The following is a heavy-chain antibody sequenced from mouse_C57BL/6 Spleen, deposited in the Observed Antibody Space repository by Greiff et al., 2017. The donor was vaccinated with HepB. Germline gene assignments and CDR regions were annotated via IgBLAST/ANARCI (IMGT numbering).Heavy chain of an antibody. CDR1: GYTFTDYE. CDR3: TRGGRRAGDD. V-gene: IGHV1-15*01. J-gene: IGHJ2*01. Sequence: QVQLQQSGAELVRPGASVTLSCKASGYTFTDYEMHWVKQTPVNGLEWIGAIDPETGGTAYNQKFKGKAILTADKSSSTAYMELRSLTSEDSAVYYCTRGGRRAGDDWGQGTTLTVSS. CDR2: IDPETGGT. D-gene: IGHD2-12*01.